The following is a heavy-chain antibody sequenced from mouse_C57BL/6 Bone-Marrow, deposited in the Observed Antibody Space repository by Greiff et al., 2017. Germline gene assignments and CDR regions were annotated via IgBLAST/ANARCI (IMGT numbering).Heavy chain of an antibody. D-gene: IGHD2-5*01. CDR2: ISSGGDYT. CDR1: GFTFSSYA. J-gene: IGHJ3*01. V-gene: IGHV5-9-1*02. CDR3: TSYYSNPFAY. Sequence: VQLKESGEGLVKPGGSLKLSCAASGFTFSSYAMSWVRQTPEKRLEWVAYISSGGDYTYYADTVKGRFTISRDNARNTLYLQMSSLKSEDTAMYYCTSYYSNPFAYWGQGTLVTVSA.